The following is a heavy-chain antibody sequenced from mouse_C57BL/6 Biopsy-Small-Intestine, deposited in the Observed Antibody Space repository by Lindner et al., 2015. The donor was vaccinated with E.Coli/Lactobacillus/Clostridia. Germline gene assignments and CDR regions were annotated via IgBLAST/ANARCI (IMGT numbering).Heavy chain of an antibody. J-gene: IGHJ3*01. Sequence: VQLQESGPELVKPGASVKMSCKASGYTFTDYNMHWVKQSHGKSLEWIGYINPNNGGTSYNQKFKGKATLTVNKSSSTAYMELRSLTSEDSAVYYCAPYYDYDVGFAYWGQGTLVAVSA. CDR2: INPNNGGT. CDR3: APYYDYDVGFAY. D-gene: IGHD2-4*01. CDR1: GYTFTDYN. V-gene: IGHV1-22*01.